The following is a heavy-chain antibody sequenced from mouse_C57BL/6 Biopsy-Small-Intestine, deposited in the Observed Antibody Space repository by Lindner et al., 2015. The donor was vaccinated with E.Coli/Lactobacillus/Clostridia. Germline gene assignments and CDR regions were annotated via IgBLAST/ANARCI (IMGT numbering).Heavy chain of an antibody. V-gene: IGHV1-84*02. CDR3: ARTPRITAALNI. J-gene: IGHJ3*01. CDR2: INAGNGNT. Sequence: SVKVSCKASRYTFTAYPIHWVRQAPGQRLEWMGWINAGNGNTKYSQKFQGRVSITRDTSAATAYMELSNLTSEDTAVYYCARTPRITAALNIWGQGTMVTVSS. D-gene: IGHD1-3*01. CDR1: RYTFTAYP.